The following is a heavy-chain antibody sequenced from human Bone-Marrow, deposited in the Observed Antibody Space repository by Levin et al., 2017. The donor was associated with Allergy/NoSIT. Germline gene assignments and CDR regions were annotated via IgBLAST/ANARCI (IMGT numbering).Heavy chain of an antibody. V-gene: IGHV3-48*03. CDR1: GFSFSNYE. D-gene: IGHD3-16*01. CDR2: IDRSGTTI. CDR3: ARGEFGFDS. J-gene: IGHJ4*02. Sequence: HTGGSLRLSCEASGFSFSNYEMNWVRQAPGKGLEWVAHIDRSGTTIYYEDSVKGRLTVSRDNAKNSLFLQMNDLRDADTATYYCARGEFGFDSWGQGTLVTVSS.